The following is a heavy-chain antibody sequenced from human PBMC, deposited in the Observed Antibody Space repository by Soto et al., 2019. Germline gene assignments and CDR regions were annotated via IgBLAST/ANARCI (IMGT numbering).Heavy chain of an antibody. V-gene: IGHV1-24*01. J-gene: IGHJ4*02. CDR2: FDVEDGQT. D-gene: IGHD3-10*01. Sequence: GASVKVSCKVSGNSFSEMSMHGGRQTPEKGLEWRGSFDVEDGQTMYAQKFQGRVTRTGDTSADTAYMKLSSLRSDDRAGYNVRIPGATGHLDYWGQGSRVTVSS. CDR3: RIPGATGHLDY. CDR1: GNSFSEMS.